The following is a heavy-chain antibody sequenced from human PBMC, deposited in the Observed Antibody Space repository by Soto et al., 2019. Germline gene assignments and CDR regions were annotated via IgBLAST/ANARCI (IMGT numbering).Heavy chain of an antibody. Sequence: ASVKVSCKASGYTFTGYYMHWVRQAPGQGLEWMGWINPNSGGTNYAQKFQGWVTMTRDTSISTAYMELSRLGSDDTAVYYCARGEIWEICSSTSCIIEYFQHWGQGTLVTVSS. CDR3: ARGEIWEICSSTSCIIEYFQH. CDR2: INPNSGGT. V-gene: IGHV1-2*04. J-gene: IGHJ1*01. CDR1: GYTFTGYY. D-gene: IGHD2-2*01.